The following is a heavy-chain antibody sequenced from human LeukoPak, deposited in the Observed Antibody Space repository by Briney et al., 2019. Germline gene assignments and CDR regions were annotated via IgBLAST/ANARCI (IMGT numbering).Heavy chain of an antibody. CDR3: AGDRTWFGELYYYYYYMDV. Sequence: SETLSLTCTVSGGSISSSSYYWGWIRQPPGKGLEWIGSIYYSGSTYYNPSLKSRVTISVDTSKNQFSLKLSSVTAADTAVYYCAGDRTWFGELYYYYYYMDVWGKGTTVTVSS. D-gene: IGHD3-10*01. V-gene: IGHV4-39*07. J-gene: IGHJ6*03. CDR1: GGSISSSSYY. CDR2: IYYSGST.